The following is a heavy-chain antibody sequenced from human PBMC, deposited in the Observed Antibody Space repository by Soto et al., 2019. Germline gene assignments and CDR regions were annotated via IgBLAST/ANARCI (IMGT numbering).Heavy chain of an antibody. J-gene: IGHJ4*02. CDR2: ISVSGGST. D-gene: IGHD3-22*01. V-gene: IGHV3-23*01. Sequence: EVQLLESGGGLVQPGGSLRLSCAASGFTFSSYAMSWVRQAPGKGLEWVSLISVSGGSTYYADSVKGRFTISRDNSKNTLYLQMNSLRAEDTAVYYCAKAYYYDSSGYYRSFDYWGQGTLVTVSS. CDR3: AKAYYYDSSGYYRSFDY. CDR1: GFTFSSYA.